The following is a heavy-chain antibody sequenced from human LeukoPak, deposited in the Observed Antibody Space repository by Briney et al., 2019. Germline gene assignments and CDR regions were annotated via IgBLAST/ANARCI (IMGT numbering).Heavy chain of an antibody. CDR2: ISAYNGNT. CDR3: ARDELGSGDYYGSGSYYSPLDY. Sequence: GASVKVSCKASGYTFTSYGISWVRQAPGQGLEWMGWISAYNGNTNYAQKLQGRVTMTTDTSPSTAYMEVRSLRSDDTAVYYCARDELGSGDYYGSGSYYSPLDYWGQGTLVTVSS. V-gene: IGHV1-18*01. CDR1: GYTFTSYG. D-gene: IGHD3-10*01. J-gene: IGHJ4*02.